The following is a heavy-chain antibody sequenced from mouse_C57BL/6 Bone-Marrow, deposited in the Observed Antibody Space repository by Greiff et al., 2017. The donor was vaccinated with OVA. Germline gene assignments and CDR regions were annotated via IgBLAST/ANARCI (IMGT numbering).Heavy chain of an antibody. CDR2: IYPGGGYT. CDR1: GYTFTNYW. CDR3: ARLGQLRVQGYAMDY. Sequence: VQLQQSGAELVRPGTSVKMSCKASGYTFTNYWIGWAKQRPGHGLEWIGDIYPGGGYTNYNEKFKGKATLTADKSSSTAYMQFSSLTSEDSAIYYCARLGQLRVQGYAMDYWGQGTSVTVSS. D-gene: IGHD3-2*02. J-gene: IGHJ4*01. V-gene: IGHV1-63*01.